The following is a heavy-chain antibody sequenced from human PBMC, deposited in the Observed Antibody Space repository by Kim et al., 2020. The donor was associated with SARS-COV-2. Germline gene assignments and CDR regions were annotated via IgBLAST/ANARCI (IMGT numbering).Heavy chain of an antibody. V-gene: IGHV3-23*01. Sequence: ADSVKGRFTISRDNSKNTLYLQMNSLRAEDTAVYYCAKETEPGRTGILDYWGQGTLVTVSS. J-gene: IGHJ4*02. D-gene: IGHD1-1*01. CDR3: AKETEPGRTGILDY.